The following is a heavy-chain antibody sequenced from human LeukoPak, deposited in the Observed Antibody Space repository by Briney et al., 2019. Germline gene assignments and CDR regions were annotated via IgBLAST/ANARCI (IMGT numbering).Heavy chain of an antibody. CDR2: VSSDGGTT. Sequence: PGGSLRLSCAASGFTFSSHGIHWVRQAPGKGLEWVAVVSSDGGTTCYADSVKGRFTISRDNSKNTLYLQMNSLRGEDTAIYYCTKESATGSRYSFDYWGQGTLVTVSS. D-gene: IGHD2-15*01. CDR1: GFTFSSHG. J-gene: IGHJ4*02. V-gene: IGHV3-30*18. CDR3: TKESATGSRYSFDY.